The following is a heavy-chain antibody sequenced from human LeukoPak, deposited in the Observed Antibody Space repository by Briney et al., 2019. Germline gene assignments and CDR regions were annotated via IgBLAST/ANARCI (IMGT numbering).Heavy chain of an antibody. V-gene: IGHV3-48*04. J-gene: IGHJ4*02. CDR3: AREVMVRGEYGFDY. D-gene: IGHD3-10*01. Sequence: GGSLRLSCEASGFTFRTYRMNWVRQAPGKGLEWVSYISPGSTTIYYADSVKGRFTISKDNTKNSLYLQMNSLRAEDTAVYYCAREVMVRGEYGFDYWGQGTLVTVSS. CDR1: GFTFRTYR. CDR2: ISPGSTTI.